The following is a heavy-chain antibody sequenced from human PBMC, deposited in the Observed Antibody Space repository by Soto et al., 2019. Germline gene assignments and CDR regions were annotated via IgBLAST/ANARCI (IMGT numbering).Heavy chain of an antibody. J-gene: IGHJ4*02. Sequence: GGSLRLSCAASGFTFDDYAMHWVRQAPGKGLEWVSGISWNSGSIGYADSVKGRFTISRDNAKNSLYLQMNSLRAEDTALYYCAKDIGVAPIGSPGLDYWGQGTLVTVSS. CDR2: ISWNSGSI. D-gene: IGHD2-15*01. CDR1: GFTFDDYA. V-gene: IGHV3-9*01. CDR3: AKDIGVAPIGSPGLDY.